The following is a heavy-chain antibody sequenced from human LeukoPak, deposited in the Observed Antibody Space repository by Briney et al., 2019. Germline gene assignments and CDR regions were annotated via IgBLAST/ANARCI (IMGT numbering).Heavy chain of an antibody. V-gene: IGHV3-30*02. D-gene: IGHD6-6*01. CDR3: AKDLRSSFHYYFEY. J-gene: IGHJ4*02. CDR1: GFTFSSYG. Sequence: GGSLRLSCAASGFTFSSYGMHWVRQAPGEGLEWVAFIRYDGSNKYYADSVKGRFTISRDNSKNTLYLQMNSLRAEDTAVYYCAKDLRSSFHYYFEYWGQGTLVTVSS. CDR2: IRYDGSNK.